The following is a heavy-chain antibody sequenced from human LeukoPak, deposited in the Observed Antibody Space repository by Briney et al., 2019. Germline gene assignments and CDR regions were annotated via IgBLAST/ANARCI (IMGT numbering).Heavy chain of an antibody. V-gene: IGHV3-66*01. CDR1: GFTFSDFW. CDR2: IYSGGST. J-gene: IGHJ4*02. Sequence: GGSLRLSCATSGFTFSDFWMSWVRQAPGKGLEWVSVIYSGGSTYYADSVKGRFTISRDNSKNTLYLQMNSLRAEDTAVYYCARADGDWSPDYWGQGTLVTVSS. D-gene: IGHD2-21*01. CDR3: ARADGDWSPDY.